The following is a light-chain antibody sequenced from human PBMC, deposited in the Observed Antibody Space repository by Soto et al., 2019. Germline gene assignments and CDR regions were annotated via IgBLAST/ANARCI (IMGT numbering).Light chain of an antibody. CDR2: KAS. CDR3: QQYTRYSAYT. Sequence: DIQMTQFPSTLSASIGDRVTITCRASQTISNWLAWYQQKPGKAPKLLIYKASSLETGVPSRFSGSGSGTEFTLTISSLQPDDFATSSCQQYTRYSAYTFGQGARLELK. J-gene: IGKJ2*01. CDR1: QTISNW. V-gene: IGKV1-5*03.